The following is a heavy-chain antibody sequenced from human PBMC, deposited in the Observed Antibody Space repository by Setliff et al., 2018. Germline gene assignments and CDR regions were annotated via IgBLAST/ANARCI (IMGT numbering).Heavy chain of an antibody. Sequence: PGGSLRLSCAASGFTFSDYYMVWIRQTPGKGLEWVSYMSSSGSTIYYADSVKGRFTISRDNAKNSLYLQMNSLRAEDTAVYYCARVYXXSYVFDYWGQGTPVTVSS. V-gene: IGHV3-11*04. CDR3: ARVYXXSYVFDY. CDR1: GFTFSDYY. CDR2: MSSSGSTI. J-gene: IGHJ4*02. D-gene: IGHD3-16*01.